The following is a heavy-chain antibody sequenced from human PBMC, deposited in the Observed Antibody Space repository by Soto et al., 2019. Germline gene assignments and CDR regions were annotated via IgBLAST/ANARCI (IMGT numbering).Heavy chain of an antibody. CDR2: IYYSGST. Sequence: SETLSLTCVVSGGSLSSYYWSWIRQPPGKGLEWIGYIYYSGSTNYNPSLKSRVTISVDTSKNQFSLKLSSVTAADTAVYYCARRVGLRFFYYYGMDVWGQGTTVTVSS. CDR3: ARRVGLRFFYYYGMDV. J-gene: IGHJ6*02. D-gene: IGHD5-12*01. V-gene: IGHV4-59*12. CDR1: GGSLSSYY.